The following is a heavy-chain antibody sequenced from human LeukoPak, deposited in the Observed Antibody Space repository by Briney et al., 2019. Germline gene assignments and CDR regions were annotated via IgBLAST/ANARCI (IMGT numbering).Heavy chain of an antibody. Sequence: GGSLRLSCAASGFTFSSYGMHWVRQAPGKGLEWVAVISYDGSNKYYADSVKGRFTISRDNSKNTLYLQMNSLRAEDTAVYYCARSIVGATRYYYYMDVWGKGTTVTVSS. CDR1: GFTFSSYG. CDR3: ARSIVGATRYYYYMDV. J-gene: IGHJ6*03. D-gene: IGHD1-26*01. V-gene: IGHV3-30*03. CDR2: ISYDGSNK.